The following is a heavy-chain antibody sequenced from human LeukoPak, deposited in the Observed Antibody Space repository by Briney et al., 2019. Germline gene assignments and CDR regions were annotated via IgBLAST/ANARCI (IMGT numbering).Heavy chain of an antibody. CDR3: ARDAVGDSSGYYYPY. J-gene: IGHJ4*02. CDR1: VYTFTSYY. Sequence: ASVKISFKTSVYTFTSYYMHWGRQAPPQELEWMGIINPSGGSTSYAQKFQGRVTMTRDTSTSTVYMELSSLRSEDTAVYYCARDAVGDSSGYYYPYWGQGTLVTVSS. V-gene: IGHV1-46*01. D-gene: IGHD3-22*01. CDR2: INPSGGST.